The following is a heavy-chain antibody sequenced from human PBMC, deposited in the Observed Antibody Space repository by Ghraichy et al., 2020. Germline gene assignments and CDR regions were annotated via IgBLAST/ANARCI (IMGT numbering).Heavy chain of an antibody. CDR3: ARGWNYGPFFAFDI. CDR1: GGSFSGYY. J-gene: IGHJ3*02. CDR2: INHSGST. Sequence: SETLSLTCAVYGGSFSGYYWSWIRQPPGKGLEWIGEINHSGSTNYNPSLKSRVTISVDTSKNQFSLKLSSVTAADTAVYYCARGWNYGPFFAFDIWGQGTMVTVSS. V-gene: IGHV4-34*01. D-gene: IGHD1-7*01.